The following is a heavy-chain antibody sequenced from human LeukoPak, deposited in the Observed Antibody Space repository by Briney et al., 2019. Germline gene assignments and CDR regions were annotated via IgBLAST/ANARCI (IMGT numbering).Heavy chain of an antibody. D-gene: IGHD6-19*01. CDR1: GFTFTTYW. CDR3: ARDGGSAWFLDY. J-gene: IGHJ4*02. V-gene: IGHV3-7*01. CDR2: IKQDGSEK. Sequence: GGSLRLSCAASGFTFTTYWMSWVRQAPGKGLEWVANIKQDGSEKYYVASVKGRFTISRDNAKNSLYLQMNSLRAEDTAVYYCARDGGSAWFLDYWGQGTLVTVSS.